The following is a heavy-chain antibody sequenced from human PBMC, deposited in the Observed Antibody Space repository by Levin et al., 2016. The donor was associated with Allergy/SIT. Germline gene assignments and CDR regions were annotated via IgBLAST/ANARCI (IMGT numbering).Heavy chain of an antibody. V-gene: IGHV4-61*02. J-gene: IGHJ4*02. CDR3: ARGYPLDAFGQ. D-gene: IGHD3-16*01. CDR2: ISTRGST. Sequence: SETLSLTCTLSGGSIISGSYYWNWIRQPAGKGLEWIGRISTRGSTDYIPSLKNRITVSIDTSENQFSLELSSVTAADTAVYYCARGYPLDAFGQWGQGTLVTVSS. CDR1: GGSIISGSYY.